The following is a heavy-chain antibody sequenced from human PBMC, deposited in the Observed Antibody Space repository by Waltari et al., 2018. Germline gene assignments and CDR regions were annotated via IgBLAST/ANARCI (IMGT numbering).Heavy chain of an antibody. CDR1: GYTFTSYY. V-gene: IGHV1-46*01. Sequence: QVQLVQSGAEVKKPGASVKVSCKASGYTFTSYYMNWVRQAPGQGLEWMGIINPSGGRTSYAQEFQGRVTMTRDTSTSTVYMELSILRSEDTAVYYCASASREQLAIVDYWGQGTLVTVSS. D-gene: IGHD6-6*01. CDR3: ASASREQLAIVDY. CDR2: INPSGGRT. J-gene: IGHJ4*02.